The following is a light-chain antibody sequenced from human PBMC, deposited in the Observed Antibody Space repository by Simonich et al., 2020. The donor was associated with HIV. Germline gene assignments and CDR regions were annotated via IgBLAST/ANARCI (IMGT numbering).Light chain of an antibody. CDR1: QSVSSY. CDR2: DAS. J-gene: IGKJ1*01. CDR3: QQEET. V-gene: IGKV3-11*01. Sequence: EILLTQSPATLSLSPGERAPLSCRASQSVSSYLAWYQQKPGQAPRLLIYDASNRATGIPARFSGSGSGTDFTLTISSLEPEDFAVYYCQQEETFGQGTKVEIK.